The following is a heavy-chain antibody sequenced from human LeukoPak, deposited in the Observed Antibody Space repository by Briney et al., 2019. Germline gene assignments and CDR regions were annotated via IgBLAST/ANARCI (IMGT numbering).Heavy chain of an antibody. CDR2: ISSSSSYI. V-gene: IGHV3-21*01. D-gene: IGHD2-2*01. CDR3: ARDITQDIVVVPAAIGGNDY. Sequence: GRSLRLSCAASGFTFSSYAMHWVRQAPGKGLEWVSSISSSSSYIYYADSVKGRFTISRDNAKNSLYLQMNSLRAEDTAVYYCARDITQDIVVVPAAIGGNDYWGQGTLVTVSS. CDR1: GFTFSSYA. J-gene: IGHJ4*02.